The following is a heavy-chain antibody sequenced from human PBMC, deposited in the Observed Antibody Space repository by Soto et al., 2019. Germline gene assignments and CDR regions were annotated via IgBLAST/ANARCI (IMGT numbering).Heavy chain of an antibody. CDR3: ARSIVVVTAFDY. D-gene: IGHD2-21*02. CDR2: FDPEDGET. CDR1: GYTLTELS. Sequence: ASVKVSCKVSGYTLTELSMHWVRQAPGKGLEWMGGFDPEDGETIYAQKFQGRVTMTEDTSTSTAYMELSSLRSEDTAVYYCARSIVVVTAFDYWGQGTLVTVSS. V-gene: IGHV1-24*01. J-gene: IGHJ4*02.